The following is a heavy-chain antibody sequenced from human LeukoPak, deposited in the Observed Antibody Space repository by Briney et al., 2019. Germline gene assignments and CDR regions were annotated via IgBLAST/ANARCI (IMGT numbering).Heavy chain of an antibody. D-gene: IGHD6-19*01. CDR1: GYTFTTFY. CDR3: ARGGYNGWSTLDY. CDR2: INPNSIDT. V-gene: IGHV1-2*02. J-gene: IGHJ4*02. Sequence: ASVKVSCKASGYTFTTFYIHWVRQAPGQGLEWMGWINPNSIDTNDAQKFQGRVTMTRDTSISTAYMELSAPTSDDTAIYYCARGGYNGWSTLDYWGQGTLVTVSS.